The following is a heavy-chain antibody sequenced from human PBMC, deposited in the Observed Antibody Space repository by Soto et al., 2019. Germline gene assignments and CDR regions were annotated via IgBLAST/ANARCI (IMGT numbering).Heavy chain of an antibody. CDR3: ARDRRYDSSGYYYPRGYGMDV. J-gene: IGHJ6*02. Sequence: PSETLSLTCTVSGGYISSSYYWGRIRQPPGKGLEWIGSIYYSGSTNYNPSLKSRVTISVDTSKNQFSLKLSSVTAADTAVYYCARDRRYDSSGYYYPRGYGMDVWGQGTTVTVSS. CDR2: IYYSGST. V-gene: IGHV4-39*07. D-gene: IGHD3-22*01. CDR1: GGYISSSYY.